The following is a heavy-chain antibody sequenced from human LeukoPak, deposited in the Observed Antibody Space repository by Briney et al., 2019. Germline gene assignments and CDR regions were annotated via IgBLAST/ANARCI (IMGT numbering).Heavy chain of an antibody. CDR3: ARAGYTSGWYGGNYYFDY. D-gene: IGHD6-19*01. V-gene: IGHV4-59*01. CDR2: IYYSGST. J-gene: IGHJ4*02. Sequence: PSETLSLTCTVSGGSISSYYWSWIRQPPGKGLEWIGYIYYSGSTNYNPSLKSRVTISVDTSKDQFSLKLSSVTAADTAVYYCARAGYTSGWYGGNYYFDYWGQGTLVSVSS. CDR1: GGSISSYY.